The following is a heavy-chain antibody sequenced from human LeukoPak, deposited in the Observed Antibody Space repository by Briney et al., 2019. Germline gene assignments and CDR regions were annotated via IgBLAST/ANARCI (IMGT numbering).Heavy chain of an antibody. J-gene: IGHJ4*02. D-gene: IGHD7-27*01. Sequence: GGSLRLSCAASGFTFRSYVMSWVRQTPEKGLEWVSAITGDGGGTNHADSVKGRFFISRDNSKNTLYLQMNSLRAEDTAVYYCAKDGGLWVSAHWGDSWGRGTLVTVSS. CDR2: ITGDGGGT. V-gene: IGHV3-23*01. CDR3: AKDGGLWVSAHWGDS. CDR1: GFTFRSYV.